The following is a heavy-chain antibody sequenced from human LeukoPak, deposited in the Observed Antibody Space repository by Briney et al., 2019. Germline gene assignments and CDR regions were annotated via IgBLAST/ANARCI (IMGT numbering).Heavy chain of an antibody. CDR1: EFPFSFYE. J-gene: IGHJ4*02. D-gene: IGHD6-19*01. Sequence: PGGSLRLSCAVSEFPFSFYEMNWVRQAPGKGLEWVSNIGSSGTNRYYADSVKGRFSISRDNAKSSLYLQMNSLRVEDTAVYCCAPLAVASDFDYWGQGALVTVSS. V-gene: IGHV3-48*03. CDR2: IGSSGTNR. CDR3: APLAVASDFDY.